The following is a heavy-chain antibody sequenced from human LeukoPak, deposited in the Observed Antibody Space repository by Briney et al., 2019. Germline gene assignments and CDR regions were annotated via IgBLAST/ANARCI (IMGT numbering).Heavy chain of an antibody. D-gene: IGHD2-2*01. V-gene: IGHV4-31*03. CDR3: ARTKSVPAASIGFDP. CDR2: IYYSGST. Sequence: SQTLSLTCTVSGGSISSGGYYWSWIRQPPGKGLEWIGYIYYSGSTYYNPSLKSRVTISADTSKNQFSLKLSSVTAADTAVYYCARTKSVPAASIGFDPWGQGTLVTVSS. CDR1: GGSISSGGYY. J-gene: IGHJ5*02.